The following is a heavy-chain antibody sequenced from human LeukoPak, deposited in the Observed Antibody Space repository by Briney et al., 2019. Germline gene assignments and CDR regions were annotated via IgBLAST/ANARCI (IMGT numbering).Heavy chain of an antibody. V-gene: IGHV1-69*13. D-gene: IGHD3-22*01. CDR2: IIPIFSTA. CDR3: ARGPRVGEDYYDSSGYSYYFDY. Sequence: SVKVSCKASGGTFSSYAISWVRQAPGQGLEWMGGIIPIFSTANYAQKFQGRVTITADESTSTAYMELSSLRSEDTAVYYCARGPRVGEDYYDSSGYSYYFDYWGQGTLVTVSS. J-gene: IGHJ4*02. CDR1: GGTFSSYA.